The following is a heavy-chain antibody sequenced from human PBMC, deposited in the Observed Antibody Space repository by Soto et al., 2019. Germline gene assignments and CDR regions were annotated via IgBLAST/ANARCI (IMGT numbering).Heavy chain of an antibody. J-gene: IGHJ4*02. CDR1: GFTFSSYA. Sequence: EVQLLESGGGLVQPGGSLRLSCAASGFTFSSYAMSWVRQAPGKGLEWVSAISGSGGSTYYADSVKGRFTISRDNSKNTLYLQMNRLRAEDTAVYYCAKDSIEYSSSSDHFDYWGQGTLVTVSS. D-gene: IGHD6-6*01. CDR3: AKDSIEYSSSSDHFDY. V-gene: IGHV3-23*01. CDR2: ISGSGGST.